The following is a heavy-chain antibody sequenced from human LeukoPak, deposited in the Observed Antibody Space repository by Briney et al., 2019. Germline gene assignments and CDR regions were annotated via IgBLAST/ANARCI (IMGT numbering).Heavy chain of an antibody. D-gene: IGHD3-22*01. CDR1: GYTFTSYD. Sequence: ASVKVSCKASGYTFTSYDINWVRQATGQGLEWMGWMNPNSGNTGYAQKFQGRVTMTRNTSISTAYMELSSLRSEDTAVYYCAREGYDSSGYSPQFDYWGQGTLVTVSS. CDR2: MNPNSGNT. J-gene: IGHJ4*02. V-gene: IGHV1-8*02. CDR3: AREGYDSSGYSPQFDY.